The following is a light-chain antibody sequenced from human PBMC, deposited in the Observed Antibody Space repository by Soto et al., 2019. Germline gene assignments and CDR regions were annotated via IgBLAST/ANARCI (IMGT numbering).Light chain of an antibody. CDR3: HQYYNSAWT. CDR2: GAS. CDR1: QTISRSF. Sequence: EIVLTQSPGTLSLSPGERVTLSCWASQTISRSFLAWYQQKPGQAPTLLIYGASTRATGIPDRFSGSGSGTDFTLTISRLEPEDFAVYYCHQYYNSAWTVGQGNKVQIQ. V-gene: IGKV3-20*01. J-gene: IGKJ1*01.